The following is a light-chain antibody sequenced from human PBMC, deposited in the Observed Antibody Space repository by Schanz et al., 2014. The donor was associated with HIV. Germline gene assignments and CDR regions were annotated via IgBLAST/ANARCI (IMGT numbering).Light chain of an antibody. CDR3: QQYYSTPVT. CDR1: QSVLYSSNNKNY. Sequence: DLVMTQSPDSLAVSLGERATINCKSSQSVLYSSNNKNYLTWYQQKPGHPPRLLIYWASTRESGVPDRFSGSGSGTDFTLTISRLQAEDVAVYYCQQYYSTPVTFGQGTKLEIK. V-gene: IGKV4-1*01. J-gene: IGKJ2*01. CDR2: WAS.